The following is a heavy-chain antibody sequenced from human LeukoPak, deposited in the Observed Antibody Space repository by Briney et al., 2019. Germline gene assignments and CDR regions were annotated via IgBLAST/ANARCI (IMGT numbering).Heavy chain of an antibody. V-gene: IGHV1-18*01. J-gene: IGHJ4*02. D-gene: IGHD2-2*01. CDR1: GYTFTSYD. CDR2: ISAYNGNT. Sequence: ASVKVSCKASGYTFTSYDINWVRQATGQGLEWRGSISAYNGNTNYAQNPQGRVTLTTDSSTSTAYTELRSLRSDDTAVYYCARDYQRQLYLYYFDYWGQGTLVTVSS. CDR3: ARDYQRQLYLYYFDY.